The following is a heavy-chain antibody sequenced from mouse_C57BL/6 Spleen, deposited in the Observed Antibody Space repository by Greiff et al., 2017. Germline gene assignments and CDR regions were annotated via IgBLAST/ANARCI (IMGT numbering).Heavy chain of an antibody. V-gene: IGHV2-2*01. J-gene: IGHJ4*01. Sequence: VQGVESGPGLVQPSQSLSITCTVSGFSLTSYGVHWVRQSPGQGLEWLGVIWSGGSTDYNAAFISRLSISKDNSKSQVFFKMNSLQADDTAIYYCARSLYYYGSSYNYAMDYWGQGTSVTVSS. CDR3: ARSLYYYGSSYNYAMDY. D-gene: IGHD1-1*01. CDR1: GFSLTSYG. CDR2: IWSGGST.